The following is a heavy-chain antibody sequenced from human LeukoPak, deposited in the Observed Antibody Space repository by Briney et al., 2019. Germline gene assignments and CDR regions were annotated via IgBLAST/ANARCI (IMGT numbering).Heavy chain of an antibody. CDR1: GGSISSYY. J-gene: IGHJ4*02. CDR2: IYYSGST. D-gene: IGHD6-13*01. Sequence: PSETLSLTCTVSGGSISSYYWSWIRQPPGKGLEWIGYIYYSGSTNYNPSLKSRVTISVDTSKNQFSLKLSSVTAADTAVYYCARAVPNIAAFDYWGQGTLVTVSS. CDR3: ARAVPNIAAFDY. V-gene: IGHV4-59*01.